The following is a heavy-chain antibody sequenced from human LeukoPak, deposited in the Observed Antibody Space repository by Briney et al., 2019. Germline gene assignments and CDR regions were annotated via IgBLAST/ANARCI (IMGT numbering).Heavy chain of an antibody. Sequence: GGSLRLSCAASGFTFDDYGMSWVRPAPRKGLEWVSGINWNGGRTGYADSVKGRFTISRDNAKNSLYLQMNSLRAEDTAVYYCARGYGSGSYLYWGQGTLVSVSS. CDR1: GFTFDDYG. D-gene: IGHD3-10*01. CDR3: ARGYGSGSYLY. J-gene: IGHJ4*02. V-gene: IGHV3-20*04. CDR2: INWNGGRT.